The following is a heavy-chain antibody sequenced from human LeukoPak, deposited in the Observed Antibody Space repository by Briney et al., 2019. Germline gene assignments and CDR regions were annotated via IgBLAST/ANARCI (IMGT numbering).Heavy chain of an antibody. CDR2: INHSGST. J-gene: IGHJ4*02. Sequence: SETLSLTCAVYGGSFSGYYWSWIRQPPGKELEWIGEINHSGSTNYNPSLKSRVTISVDTSKNQFSLKLSSVTAADTAVYYCARVDTAMVPEDWGQGTLVTVSS. CDR3: ARVDTAMVPED. V-gene: IGHV4-34*01. D-gene: IGHD5-18*01. CDR1: GGSFSGYY.